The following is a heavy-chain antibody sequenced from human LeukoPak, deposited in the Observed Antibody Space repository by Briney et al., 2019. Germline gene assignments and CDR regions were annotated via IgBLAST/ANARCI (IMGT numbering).Heavy chain of an antibody. CDR3: ARVSVTGTTGLSPYYFDY. V-gene: IGHV4-34*01. D-gene: IGHD1-7*01. CDR1: GGSFSGYY. Sequence: SETLSLTCAVYGGSFSGYYWSWIRQPPGKGLEWIGAINHSGSTNYNPSLKSRVTISVDTSKNQFSLKLSSVTAADTAVYYCARVSVTGTTGLSPYYFDYWGQGTLVTVSS. CDR2: INHSGST. J-gene: IGHJ4*02.